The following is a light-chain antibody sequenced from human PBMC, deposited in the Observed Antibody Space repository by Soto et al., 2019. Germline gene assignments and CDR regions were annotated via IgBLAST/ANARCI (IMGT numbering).Light chain of an antibody. J-gene: IGKJ1*01. Sequence: DIVMTQSPDSLAVSLGERATINCKSSRSLLYISNNKNYVAWYQQKPGQPPKLLIYWASTRASGVPDRFSGSGSGTDFTHTISSLRAEYVAVYYCQNYYITPPVTFGQGTRVEIK. V-gene: IGKV4-1*01. CDR2: WAS. CDR3: QNYYITPPVT. CDR1: RSLLYISNNKNY.